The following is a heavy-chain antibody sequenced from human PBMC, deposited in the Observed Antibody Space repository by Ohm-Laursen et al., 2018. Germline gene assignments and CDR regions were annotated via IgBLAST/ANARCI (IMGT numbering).Heavy chain of an antibody. CDR3: AGRGY. CDR2: INISGT. J-gene: IGHJ4*02. Sequence: SDTLSLTCTISGGAISSYYWSWIRQPAGKGLEWIGRINISGTNYNPSLKSRVTMSVDTSKNQFSLNLSSVTAADTAVYYCAGRGYGGQGTLVTVSS. D-gene: IGHD1-26*01. CDR1: GGAISSYY. V-gene: IGHV4-4*07.